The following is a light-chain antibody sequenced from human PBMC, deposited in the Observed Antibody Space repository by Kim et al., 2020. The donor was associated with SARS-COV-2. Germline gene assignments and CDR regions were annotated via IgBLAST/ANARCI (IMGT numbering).Light chain of an antibody. CDR2: GAS. V-gene: IGKV3-20*01. Sequence: SPGERATPSCRASQSVSSSYLAWYQQKPGQAPRLLIYGASSRATGIPDRFSGSGSGTDFTLTISRLEPEDFAVYYCQQYDSSLWTFGQGTKVDIK. CDR1: QSVSSSY. CDR3: QQYDSSLWT. J-gene: IGKJ1*01.